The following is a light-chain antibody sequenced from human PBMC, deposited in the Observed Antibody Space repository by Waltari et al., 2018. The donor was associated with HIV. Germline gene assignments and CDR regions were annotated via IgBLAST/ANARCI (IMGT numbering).Light chain of an antibody. Sequence: QSALTQPASVSGAPGHSITISCTGTTSDVCGYNYVSWYQQHPGKAPKLMIYEVSNRPSGVSNRFSGSKSGSTASLTISGLQAEDEADYYCSSYTRSTVYVFGTGTKVTVL. CDR1: TSDVCGYNY. CDR2: EVS. CDR3: SSYTRSTVYV. J-gene: IGLJ1*01. V-gene: IGLV2-14*01.